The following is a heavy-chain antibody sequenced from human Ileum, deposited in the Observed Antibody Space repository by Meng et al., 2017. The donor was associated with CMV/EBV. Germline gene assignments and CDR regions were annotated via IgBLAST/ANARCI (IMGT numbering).Heavy chain of an antibody. CDR2: IKSKVDGGTT. Sequence: ASGFTFSGAWMNWVRQSPGKGLEWVGRIKSKVDGGTTDYAASVKDRFSMSRDDSRNTLYLQMDSLKTEDTAVYYCSTGYRSPFWDKKWGQGTLVTVSS. V-gene: IGHV3-15*07. D-gene: IGHD3-3*02. J-gene: IGHJ4*02. CDR1: GFTFSGAW. CDR3: STGYRSPFWDKK.